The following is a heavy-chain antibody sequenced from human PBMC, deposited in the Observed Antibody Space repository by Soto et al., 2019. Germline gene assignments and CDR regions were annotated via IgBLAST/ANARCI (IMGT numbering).Heavy chain of an antibody. J-gene: IGHJ3*02. CDR2: ISAYNGNK. D-gene: IGHD3-16*01. V-gene: IGHV1-18*01. Sequence: ASVQVSCKASGYAFTSYGISWVRQAPGQGLEWMGWISAYNGNKNYEQKLQGRVNLTTNTSTSKAYLVLSSLSFEDTALFFCARVPSFSTFAFDMWGKGTMVTVPS. CDR1: GYAFTSYG. CDR3: ARVPSFSTFAFDM.